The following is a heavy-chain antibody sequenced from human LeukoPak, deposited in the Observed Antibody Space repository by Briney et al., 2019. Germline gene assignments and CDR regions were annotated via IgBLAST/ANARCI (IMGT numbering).Heavy chain of an antibody. D-gene: IGHD3-10*01. V-gene: IGHV3-48*01. CDR1: GFTFSSSS. J-gene: IGHJ4*02. CDR3: ARVSGEPFYFDY. Sequence: PGESLRLSCAASGFTFSSSSMSWVRQAPGKGLEWVSYISTSGTIYYTDSVKGRFLISRDNAKNSLYLQMNSLRAEDTALYYCARVSGEPFYFDYWGQGTLVTVSS. CDR2: ISTSGTI.